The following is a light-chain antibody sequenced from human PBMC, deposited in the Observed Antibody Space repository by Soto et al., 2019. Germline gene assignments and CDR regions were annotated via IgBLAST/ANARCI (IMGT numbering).Light chain of an antibody. CDR1: QSVSTN. V-gene: IGKV3-15*01. CDR2: DAS. J-gene: IGKJ2*01. Sequence: EMVMTQSPATLSVSPGERATLSCRASQSVSTNLAWYQDKPGQPPRLLFYDASTRATGIPARFSGSASGTEFTLTIGSLQSEDFAVYYCQQYYNWPPMYTFGQGTKLEIK. CDR3: QQYYNWPPMYT.